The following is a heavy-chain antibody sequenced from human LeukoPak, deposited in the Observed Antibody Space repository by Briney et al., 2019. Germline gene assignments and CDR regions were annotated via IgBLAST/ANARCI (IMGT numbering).Heavy chain of an antibody. CDR1: GGSISSYY. Sequence: SETLSLTCTVSGGSISSYYWSWIRQSAGKGLEWIGRIYSSGSTNYNPSLKSRVTISVDKSKKQLSLKLSSVTAADMAVYYCATSPDSVLFDYWGQGTLVTVSS. J-gene: IGHJ4*02. CDR2: IYSSGST. V-gene: IGHV4-4*07. D-gene: IGHD2-21*01. CDR3: ATSPDSVLFDY.